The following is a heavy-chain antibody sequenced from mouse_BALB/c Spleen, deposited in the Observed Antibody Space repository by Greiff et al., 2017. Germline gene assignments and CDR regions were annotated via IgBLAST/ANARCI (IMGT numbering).Heavy chain of an antibody. CDR3: ARKDYRYDWFAY. J-gene: IGHJ3*01. Sequence: LVRPGVSVKISCKGSGYTFTDYAMHWVKQSHAKSLEWIGVISTYYGNTNYNQKFKGKATMTVDKSSSTAYMELARLTSEDSAIYYCARKDYRYDWFAYWGQGTLVTVSA. CDR2: ISTYYGNT. CDR1: GYTFTDYA. V-gene: IGHV1-67*01. D-gene: IGHD2-14*01.